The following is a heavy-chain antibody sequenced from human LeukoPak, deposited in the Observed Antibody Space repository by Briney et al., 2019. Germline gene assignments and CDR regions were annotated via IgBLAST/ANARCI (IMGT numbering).Heavy chain of an antibody. Sequence: GSLRLSCAASGFTFSSYAMSWVRQAPGKGLEWVSAISGSGGTTYYADSVKGRFTISRDNSKNTLYLQMNSLRAEDTAVYYCATSTDYNWFDPWGQGTLVTVSS. D-gene: IGHD2-2*01. CDR2: ISGSGGTT. CDR3: ATSTDYNWFDP. V-gene: IGHV3-23*01. CDR1: GFTFSSYA. J-gene: IGHJ5*02.